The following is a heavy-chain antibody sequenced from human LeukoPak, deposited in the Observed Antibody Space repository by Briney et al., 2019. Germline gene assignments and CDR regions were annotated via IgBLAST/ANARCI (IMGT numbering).Heavy chain of an antibody. CDR2: IYSGGST. CDR3: AGGGYGSGSYYPFDY. Sequence: GGSLRLSCAASGFTVSSNYMSWVRQAPGKGLEWVSVIYSGGSTYYADSVKGRFTISGDNSKNTLYLQMNSLRAEDTAVYYCAGGGYGSGSYYPFDYWGQGTLVTVSS. CDR1: GFTVSSNY. V-gene: IGHV3-53*01. D-gene: IGHD3-10*01. J-gene: IGHJ4*02.